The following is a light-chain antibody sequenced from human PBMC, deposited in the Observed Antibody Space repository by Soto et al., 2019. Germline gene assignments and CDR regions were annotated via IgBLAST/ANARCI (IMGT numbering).Light chain of an antibody. CDR1: QSVSSSY. CDR3: HQYGSSPTT. CDR2: GTS. Sequence: EIVLTQSPGTLSLSPGERATLSCRASQSVSSSYLAWYQQKPGQAPRLLIYGTSSRATGIPDRFSGSGSGTDFRLTISRLEPEDFALYYCHQYGSSPTTLGQGAKLEIK. V-gene: IGKV3-20*01. J-gene: IGKJ1*01.